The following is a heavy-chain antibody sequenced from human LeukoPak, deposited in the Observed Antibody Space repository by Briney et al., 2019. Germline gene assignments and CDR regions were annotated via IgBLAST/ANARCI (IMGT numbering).Heavy chain of an antibody. Sequence: SKTLYLTCTVSGGSISSYYWSWIRQPAGKGLEWIGRIYTSGSTNYNPSLKSRVTMSVDTSKNQFSLKLSSVTAADTAVYYCARADYYGDFQAAFDYWGQGTLVTVSS. CDR1: GGSISSYY. D-gene: IGHD4-17*01. CDR2: IYTSGST. CDR3: ARADYYGDFQAAFDY. J-gene: IGHJ4*02. V-gene: IGHV4-4*07.